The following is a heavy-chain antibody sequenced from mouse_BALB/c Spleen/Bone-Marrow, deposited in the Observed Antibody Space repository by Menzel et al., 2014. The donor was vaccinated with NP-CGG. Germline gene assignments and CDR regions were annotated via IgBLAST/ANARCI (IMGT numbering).Heavy chain of an antibody. Sequence: EVKLMESGAELVKPGASVELSCTASGFNIKDTYMHWVKQRPEQGLEWIGRIDPANGNTKYDPKFQGKATITADTSSNTAYLQLSNLTSEDTAVYYCARWEYYAMDYWGQGTSVTVSS. J-gene: IGHJ4*01. CDR1: GFNIKDTY. CDR3: ARWEYYAMDY. CDR2: IDPANGNT. V-gene: IGHV14-3*02. D-gene: IGHD4-1*01.